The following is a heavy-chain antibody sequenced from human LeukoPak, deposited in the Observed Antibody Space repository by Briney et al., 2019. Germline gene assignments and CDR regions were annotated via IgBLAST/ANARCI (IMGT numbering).Heavy chain of an antibody. CDR2: ISTGGGAT. Sequence: GGSLRLSCAASGFTFSGYAMTWVRQAPGKGLEWVSAISTGGGATYYADSVKGRFTISRGNSKNTLYLQMNSLRAEDTAVYYCAKADPYSSSWYRGIDYWGQGTLVTVSS. CDR1: GFTFSGYA. D-gene: IGHD6-13*01. CDR3: AKADPYSSSWYRGIDY. J-gene: IGHJ4*02. V-gene: IGHV3-23*01.